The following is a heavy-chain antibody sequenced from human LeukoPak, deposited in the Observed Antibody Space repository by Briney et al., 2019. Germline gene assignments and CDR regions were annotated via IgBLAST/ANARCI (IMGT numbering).Heavy chain of an antibody. CDR2: ISGSGGTT. D-gene: IGHD6-13*01. J-gene: IGHJ4*02. V-gene: IGHV3-23*01. Sequence: PGGSLRLSCAVSGFTLRSYTMSWVRQAPGKGLEWVSDISGSGGTTYYADSVKGRFTISRDNSKNTLYLQMNSLRAEDTAVYYSAEDLDGEILINGSSWCSIDYWGQGTLVTVSS. CDR1: GFTLRSYT. CDR3: AEDLDGEILINGSSWCSIDY.